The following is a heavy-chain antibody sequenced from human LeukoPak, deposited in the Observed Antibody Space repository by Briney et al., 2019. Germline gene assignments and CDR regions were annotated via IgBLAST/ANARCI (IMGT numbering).Heavy chain of an antibody. CDR2: INPSGGST. J-gene: IGHJ4*02. CDR1: GYTFASYY. V-gene: IGHV1-46*01. Sequence: AASVKVSCKASGYTFASYYMHWVRQAPGQGLEWMGIINPSGGSTSYAQKFQGRVTMTRDTSTSTVYMELSSLRSEGTAVYYCAILNRRGSFDYWGQGTLVTVSS. CDR3: AILNRRGSFDY. D-gene: IGHD3-16*02.